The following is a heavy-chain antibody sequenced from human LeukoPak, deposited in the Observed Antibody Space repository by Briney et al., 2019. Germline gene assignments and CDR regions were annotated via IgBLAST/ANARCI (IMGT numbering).Heavy chain of an antibody. CDR2: MYYSGST. Sequence: SQTLSFTCTVSGGSISSGDYYWSWIRQPPGKGLEWIAYMYYSGSTYYNPSLKSRVTMSADTSKNQLSLKLSSVTAADTAVYYCARPYYYDSRIDPWGQGILVTVSS. J-gene: IGHJ5*02. D-gene: IGHD3-22*01. V-gene: IGHV4-30-4*01. CDR3: ARPYYYDSRIDP. CDR1: GGSISSGDYY.